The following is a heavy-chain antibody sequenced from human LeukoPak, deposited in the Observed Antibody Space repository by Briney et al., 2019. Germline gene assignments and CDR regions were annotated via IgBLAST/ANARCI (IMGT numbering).Heavy chain of an antibody. J-gene: IGHJ6*03. CDR1: GGSFSGYY. CDR3: ASLKEYYFYMDV. Sequence: SETLSLTCAVYGGSFSGYYWSWIRQPPGKGLEWIGEINHSGSTNYNPSLKSRVTISVDTSKNQFSLKLTSVTAADTAVYYCASLKEYYFYMDVWGKGTTVTVSS. V-gene: IGHV4-34*01. CDR2: INHSGST.